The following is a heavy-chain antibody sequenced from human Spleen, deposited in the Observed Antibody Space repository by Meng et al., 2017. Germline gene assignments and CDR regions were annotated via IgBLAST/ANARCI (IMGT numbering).Heavy chain of an antibody. CDR1: GFTFSNVW. CDR3: TGHIDY. J-gene: IGHJ4*02. CDR2: IKSKVDGGTA. V-gene: IGHV3-15*01. Sequence: GESLKISCAASGFTFSNVWMNWVRQAPGKGLEWVGRIKSKVDGGTADYAAPVKGRFTISRDDSKNTVYLQMNSLKTEDTAVYYCTGHIDYWGQGTLVTVSS.